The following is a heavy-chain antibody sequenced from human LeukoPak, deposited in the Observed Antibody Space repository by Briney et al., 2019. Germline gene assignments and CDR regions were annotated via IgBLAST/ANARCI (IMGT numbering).Heavy chain of an antibody. J-gene: IGHJ5*02. CDR2: INHSGST. D-gene: IGHD3-3*01. V-gene: IGHV4-34*01. CDR3: ARFREYYDFWSGHYNWFDP. Sequence: PSETLSLTCAVYGGSFSGYYWSWIRQPPGKGLEWIGEINHSGSTNYNPSLKSRVTISVDTSKNQFSLKLSSVTAADTAVYYCARFREYYDFWSGHYNWFDPWGQGTLVTVSS. CDR1: GGSFSGYY.